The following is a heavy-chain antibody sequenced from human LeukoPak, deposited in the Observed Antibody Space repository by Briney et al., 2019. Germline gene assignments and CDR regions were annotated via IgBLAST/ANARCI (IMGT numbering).Heavy chain of an antibody. CDR2: MNPNSGNT. CDR1: GYTFTSYD. CDR3: RIQAYSNYVGYYYGMDV. D-gene: IGHD4-11*01. V-gene: IGHV1-8*01. Sequence: ASVKVSCKASGYTFTSYDINWVRQATGQGLEWMGWMNPNSGNTGYAQKFQGGVTMTRNTSISTAYMELSSLRSEDTAVYYCRIQAYSNYVGYYYGMDVWGQGTTVTVSS. J-gene: IGHJ6*02.